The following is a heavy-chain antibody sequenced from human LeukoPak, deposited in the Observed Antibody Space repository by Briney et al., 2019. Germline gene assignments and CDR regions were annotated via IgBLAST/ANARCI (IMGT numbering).Heavy chain of an antibody. V-gene: IGHV3-30*02. J-gene: IGHJ3*02. CDR3: AKLATITIFGVATDAFDI. CDR2: VRYDGSNK. CDR1: GFTFSSYG. D-gene: IGHD3-3*01. Sequence: GGSLRLSCAASGFTFSSYGMHWVRQAPGKGLEWVAFVRYDGSNKYYADSVKGRFTISRDNSKNTLYLQMNSLRAEDTAVYYCAKLATITIFGVATDAFDIWGQGTMVTVSS.